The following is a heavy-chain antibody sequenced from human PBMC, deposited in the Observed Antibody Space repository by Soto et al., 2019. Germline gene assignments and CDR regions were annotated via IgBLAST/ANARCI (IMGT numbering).Heavy chain of an antibody. J-gene: IGHJ5*02. CDR2: ISSSSSTI. D-gene: IGHD3-16*01. CDR3: ASEGGKYSWFDP. Sequence: EVQLVESGGGLVQPGGSLRLSCAASGFTFSSYSMNWVRQAPGKGLEWVSYISSSSSTIYYADSVKGRFTISRENAKNPLYLQMNSLGAEETAVYYCASEGGKYSWFDPGGQGTLVTVSS. CDR1: GFTFSSYS. V-gene: IGHV3-48*01.